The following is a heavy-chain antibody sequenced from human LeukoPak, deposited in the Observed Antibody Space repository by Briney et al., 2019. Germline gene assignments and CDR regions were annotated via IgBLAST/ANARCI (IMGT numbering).Heavy chain of an antibody. Sequence: SETLSLTCTVSGGSISSSSYYWGWIRQLPGKGLEWIGSIYYSGSTYYNPSLKSRVTISVDTSKNQFSLKLSSVTAADTAVYYCARDPDAGRGGGLWGQGTMVTVSS. CDR3: ARDPDAGRGGGL. V-gene: IGHV4-39*07. J-gene: IGHJ3*01. D-gene: IGHD2-15*01. CDR1: GGSISSSSYY. CDR2: IYYSGST.